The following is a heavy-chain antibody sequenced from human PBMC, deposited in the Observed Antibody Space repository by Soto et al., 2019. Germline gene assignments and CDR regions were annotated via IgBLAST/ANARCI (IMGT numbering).Heavy chain of an antibody. D-gene: IGHD2-2*01. CDR2: INHSGST. V-gene: IGHV4-34*01. J-gene: IGHJ6*03. Sequence: PSETLSLTCAVYGGSFSGYYWSWIRQPPGKGLEWIGEINHSGSTNYNPSLKSRVTISVDTSKNQFSLKLSSVTAADTAVYYCARLADIVVVPAATRPYYYMDVWGKGTTVTVSS. CDR1: GGSFSGYY. CDR3: ARLADIVVVPAATRPYYYMDV.